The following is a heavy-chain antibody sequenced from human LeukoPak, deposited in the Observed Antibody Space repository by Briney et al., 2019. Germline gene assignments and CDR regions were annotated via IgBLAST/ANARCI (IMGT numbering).Heavy chain of an antibody. CDR2: INAGNGNT. CDR1: GYTFTSYA. J-gene: IGHJ4*02. V-gene: IGHV1-3*01. Sequence: ASVKVSCKASGYTFTSYAMHWVRQAPGQRLEWMGWINAGNGNTKYSQKFQGRVTITRDTSASTAYMELSGLRSEDTAVYYCARDLGYTSIAARSFDYWGQGTLVTVSS. CDR3: ARDLGYTSIAARSFDY. D-gene: IGHD3-16*02.